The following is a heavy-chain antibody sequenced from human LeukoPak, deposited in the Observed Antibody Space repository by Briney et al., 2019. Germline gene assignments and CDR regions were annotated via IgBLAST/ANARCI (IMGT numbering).Heavy chain of an antibody. V-gene: IGHV4-31*03. CDR1: GGSISSGGYY. CDR3: ARGRGVVPAAIASYGMDV. Sequence: SETLSLTCTVSGGSISSGGYYWSWIRQHPGKGLEWIVHIYYSGSTYYNPSLKSRVTISVDTSKNQFSLKLSSVTAADTAVYYCARGRGVVPAAIASYGMDVWGKGTTVTVSS. CDR2: IYYSGST. D-gene: IGHD2-2*01. J-gene: IGHJ6*04.